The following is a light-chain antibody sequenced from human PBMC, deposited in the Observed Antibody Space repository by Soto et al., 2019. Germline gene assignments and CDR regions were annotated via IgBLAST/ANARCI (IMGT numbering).Light chain of an antibody. CDR1: QSISSW. CDR3: QQYNSYA. V-gene: IGKV1-5*02. Sequence: IYMTQYPSSLSASVGDRVPIICRASQSISSWLAWYQQKPGKAPKLLVYDASSLESGVPSRFSGSGSGTEFTLTISSLQPDDFATYYCQQYNSYAFGQGTEVDI. CDR2: DAS. J-gene: IGKJ1*01.